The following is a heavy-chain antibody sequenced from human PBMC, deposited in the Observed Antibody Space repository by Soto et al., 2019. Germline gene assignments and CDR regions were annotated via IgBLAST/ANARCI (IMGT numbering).Heavy chain of an antibody. D-gene: IGHD6-19*01. Sequence: QVQLVQSGAEVKKPGASVKVSCKASGYTFTSYAMHWVRQAPGQRLEWMGWINAGNGNTKYSQKFQGRVTITRDTTASTAYMELSSLRSEDTAVYYCARGRSRAVAGTQWSPGYYGMDVWGQGTTVTVSS. V-gene: IGHV1-3*01. CDR2: INAGNGNT. J-gene: IGHJ6*02. CDR3: ARGRSRAVAGTQWSPGYYGMDV. CDR1: GYTFTSYA.